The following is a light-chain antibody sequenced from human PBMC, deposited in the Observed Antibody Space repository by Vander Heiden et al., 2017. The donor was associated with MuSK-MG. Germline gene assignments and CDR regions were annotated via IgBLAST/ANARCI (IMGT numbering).Light chain of an antibody. CDR3: QQDNNSPFT. Sequence: DIQMTQSPSTLSASVGDRVTITCRASQSVSSRLAWYQQKPGKAPKFLIYQASSLESGVPSRFSGSGSGTQFTLTISSLQPDDFATYYCQQDNNSPFTFGHGTNVDIK. CDR2: QAS. J-gene: IGKJ3*01. V-gene: IGKV1-5*03. CDR1: QSVSSR.